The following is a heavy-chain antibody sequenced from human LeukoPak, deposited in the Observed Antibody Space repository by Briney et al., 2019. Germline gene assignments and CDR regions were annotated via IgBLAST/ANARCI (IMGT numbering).Heavy chain of an antibody. J-gene: IGHJ4*02. D-gene: IGHD5-24*01. Sequence: PGGSLRLSCAASGFTVSSNYLSWVRQAPGKGLEWVSSISSTGSIIYYADSVKGRFTISRDNAKISLFLQMNSLRADDTAVYYCARDIGGMATDYYFDYWGQGTLVTVSS. CDR3: ARDIGGMATDYYFDY. V-gene: IGHV3-11*01. CDR2: ISSTGSII. CDR1: GFTVSSNY.